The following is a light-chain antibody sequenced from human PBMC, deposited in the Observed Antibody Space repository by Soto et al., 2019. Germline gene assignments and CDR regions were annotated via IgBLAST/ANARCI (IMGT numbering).Light chain of an antibody. CDR3: QQYGGSPET. V-gene: IGKV3-20*01. CDR1: QSLNTIY. J-gene: IGKJ1*01. Sequence: EIVLTQSPVTLSLSPGERATLSCRASQSLNTIYLAWYQQKPGQAPRLVIYNASRRATGLPDRFSGSGSGTDFTLTISGLEPEDFATYYCQQYGGSPETFGQGTKVEIK. CDR2: NAS.